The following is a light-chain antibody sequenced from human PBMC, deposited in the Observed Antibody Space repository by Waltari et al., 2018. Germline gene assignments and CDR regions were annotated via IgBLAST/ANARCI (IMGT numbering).Light chain of an antibody. V-gene: IGKV3-20*01. J-gene: IGKJ1*01. Sequence: EIVLTQSPGTLSLSPGERAPLSCRASQRVGRYLAWYPQKPGQAPRLLIYDASTRATGIPDRFSGSGSGTDFSLTISRLESEDFAVYYCQKYVNLPATFGQGTKVEIK. CDR1: QRVGRY. CDR3: QKYVNLPAT. CDR2: DAS.